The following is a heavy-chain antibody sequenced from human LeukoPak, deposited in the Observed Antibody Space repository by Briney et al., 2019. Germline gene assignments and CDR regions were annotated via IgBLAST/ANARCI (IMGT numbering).Heavy chain of an antibody. Sequence: SVKVSCKASGGTLSSYAISWVRQARGQGLEWMGGIIPIFVTANYAQKFQGRVTITADESTSTAYMELSSLRSEDTAVYYCSRGRTYYDFWSGYPNFDYWGQGTLVTVSS. CDR2: IIPIFVTA. J-gene: IGHJ4*02. CDR1: GGTLSSYA. V-gene: IGHV1-69*13. D-gene: IGHD3-3*01. CDR3: SRGRTYYDFWSGYPNFDY.